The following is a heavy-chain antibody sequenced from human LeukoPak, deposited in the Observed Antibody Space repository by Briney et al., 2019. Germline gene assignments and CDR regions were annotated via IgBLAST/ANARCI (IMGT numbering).Heavy chain of an antibody. CDR1: GGSISIYY. D-gene: IGHD3-22*01. J-gene: IGHJ5*02. V-gene: IGHV4-4*07. Sequence: PSETLSLTCTVSGGSISIYYWSWIRQPAGKGLEWIGRIYTSGSTNYNPSLKSRVTMSVDTSKNQFSLKLSSVTAADTAVYYCARARNYYDSSGYYRFDPWGQGTLVTVSS. CDR2: IYTSGST. CDR3: ARARNYYDSSGYYRFDP.